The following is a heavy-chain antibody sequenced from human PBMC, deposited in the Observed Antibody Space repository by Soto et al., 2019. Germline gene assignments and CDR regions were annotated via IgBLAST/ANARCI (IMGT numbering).Heavy chain of an antibody. V-gene: IGHV1-69*04. CDR1: GGTFRNYP. CDR3: ARGPLVVLNYFES. Sequence: SVKVSCKASGGTFRNYPINWVRQAPGQGLEWMGSIFPLTDIPDYAQNFQARLTISADKSTSTAYMELSSLTSDDTAMYFCARGPLVVLNYFESWGQGTLLTVSS. CDR2: IFPLTDIP. J-gene: IGHJ4*02.